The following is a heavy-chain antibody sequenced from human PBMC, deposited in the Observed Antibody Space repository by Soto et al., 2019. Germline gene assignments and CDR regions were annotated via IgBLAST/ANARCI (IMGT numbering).Heavy chain of an antibody. CDR3: TRDPLIAVAAYDAFDI. CDR1: GFTFSSYG. Sequence: GGSLRLSCAASGFTFSSYGMHWVRQAPGKGLEWVAVIWYDGSNKYYADSVKGRYTISRDDSKNTVFLQMNSLGAEDTAVYYCTRDPLIAVAAYDAFDIWGQGTSVTVSS. D-gene: IGHD6-19*01. J-gene: IGHJ3*02. CDR2: IWYDGSNK. V-gene: IGHV3-33*01.